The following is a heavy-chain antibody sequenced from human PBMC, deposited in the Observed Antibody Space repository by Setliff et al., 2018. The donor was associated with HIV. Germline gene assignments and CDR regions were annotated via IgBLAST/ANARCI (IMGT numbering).Heavy chain of an antibody. CDR2: INPSGGEP. CDR1: GHSFTTYF. CDR3: ASDGSQTYYFDY. V-gene: IGHV1-46*01. D-gene: IGHD6-13*01. Sequence: GASVKVSCKASGHSFTTYFLHWVRQAPGQGLEWMGMINPSGGEPSYAQRFQGRVTMTRDTSTSTVFMDLSSLSFEDTAVYYCASDGSQTYYFDYWGQGTLVTVSS. J-gene: IGHJ4*02.